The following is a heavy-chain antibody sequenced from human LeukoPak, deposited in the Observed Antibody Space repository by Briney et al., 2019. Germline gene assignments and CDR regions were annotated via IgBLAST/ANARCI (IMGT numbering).Heavy chain of an antibody. CDR2: IYHSGST. CDR1: GGSISSGGYS. Sequence: SETLSLTCAVSGGSISSGGYSWSWIRQPPGKGLEWIGYIYHSGSTYCNPSLKSRVTISVDRSKNQFSLKLSSVTAADTAVYYCARGPSSSNWFDPWGQGTLVTVSS. V-gene: IGHV4-30-2*01. J-gene: IGHJ5*02. CDR3: ARGPSSSNWFDP. D-gene: IGHD6-6*01.